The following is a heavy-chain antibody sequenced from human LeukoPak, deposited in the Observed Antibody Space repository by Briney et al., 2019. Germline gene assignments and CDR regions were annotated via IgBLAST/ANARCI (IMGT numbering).Heavy chain of an antibody. CDR3: ARDNSYSDSSWWFDP. Sequence: VASVKVSCKASGYIFTAHYLHWVRQAPGQGLEWMGLINPSGSSTLYAQKFQGRVTMTRDTSTNTDYMELSSLRSEDTAVYYCARDNSYSDSSWWFDPWGQGTLVTVSS. CDR2: INPSGSST. J-gene: IGHJ5*02. V-gene: IGHV1-46*01. D-gene: IGHD1-26*01. CDR1: GYIFTAHY.